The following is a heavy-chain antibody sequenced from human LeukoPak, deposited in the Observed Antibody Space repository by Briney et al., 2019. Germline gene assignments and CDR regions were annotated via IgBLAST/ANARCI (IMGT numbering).Heavy chain of an antibody. CDR1: GFTFSSYS. CDR3: ARDGRIAAPYYGMDV. D-gene: IGHD6-13*01. J-gene: IGHJ6*02. V-gene: IGHV3-21*01. Sequence: GGSLRLSCAASGFTFSSYSMNWVRQAPGKGLEWVSSISSSSSYIYYADSVKGRFTISRDNAKNSLYLQMNSLRAEDTAVYYRARDGRIAAPYYGMDVWGQGTTVTVPS. CDR2: ISSSSSYI.